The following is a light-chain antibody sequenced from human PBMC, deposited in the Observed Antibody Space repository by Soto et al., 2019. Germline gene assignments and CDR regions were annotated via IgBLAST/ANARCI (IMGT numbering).Light chain of an antibody. CDR3: QQYNNWPPFT. V-gene: IGKV3-15*01. CDR1: QSVAGN. Sequence: EIVMTQSPATLSVSPGERATLSCRASQSVAGNLAWYQQKPGQAPRLLIYDASTRATGIPARFSGSGSGTEFTLTISSLQSEDFAVYYCQQYNNWPPFTFGPGTKVDIK. CDR2: DAS. J-gene: IGKJ3*01.